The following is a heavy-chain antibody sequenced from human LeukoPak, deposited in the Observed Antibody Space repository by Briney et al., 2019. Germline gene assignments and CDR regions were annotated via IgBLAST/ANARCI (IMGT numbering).Heavy chain of an antibody. Sequence: GGSLRLSCAASGFAFATYGMSWVRQAPGKGLEWVSSVSGRGRNTYYADFVKGRFTISRDNSRNTLYLQLNFLTAADTALYYSAKDSEQWLSCPDSGGQGTLVTVSS. CDR1: GFAFATYG. CDR2: VSGRGRNT. CDR3: AKDSEQWLSCPDS. D-gene: IGHD6-19*01. J-gene: IGHJ4*02. V-gene: IGHV3-23*01.